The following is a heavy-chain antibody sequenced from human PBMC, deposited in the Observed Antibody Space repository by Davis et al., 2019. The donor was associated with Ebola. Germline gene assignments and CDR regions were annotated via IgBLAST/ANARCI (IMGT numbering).Heavy chain of an antibody. J-gene: IGHJ4*02. D-gene: IGHD2-21*01. CDR2: INNDGSLT. Sequence: HTGGSLRLSCAVSGFTFSSYRMHWVRQVPGTGLVWISRINNDGSLTGYADSVKGRFTISRDNAKNTLYLQMNSLRAEDSAVYYCARGIGEDWGQGTLVTVSS. CDR3: ARGIGED. CDR1: GFTFSSYR. V-gene: IGHV3-74*01.